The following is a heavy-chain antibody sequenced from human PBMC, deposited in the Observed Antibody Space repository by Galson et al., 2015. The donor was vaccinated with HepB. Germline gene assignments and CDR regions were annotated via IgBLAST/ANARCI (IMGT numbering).Heavy chain of an antibody. Sequence: SVKVSCKASGYTFTDYYIHWVRQAPGQGLEWMGWIKPNSGETNYAQRFQGRVTVTRDTSISTAYMELSRLRSDDTAVYYCARMLRYNSGWYPDGAYYYGVDVWGQGTTVTVSS. V-gene: IGHV1-2*02. D-gene: IGHD6-19*01. CDR2: IKPNSGET. J-gene: IGHJ6*02. CDR1: GYTFTDYY. CDR3: ARMLRYNSGWYPDGAYYYGVDV.